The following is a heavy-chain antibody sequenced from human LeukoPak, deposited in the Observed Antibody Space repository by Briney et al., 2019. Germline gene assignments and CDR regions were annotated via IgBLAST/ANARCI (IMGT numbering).Heavy chain of an antibody. CDR2: VSGSGVST. J-gene: IGHJ4*02. CDR3: AKEGYIVGALDY. CDR1: GFTFINYD. Sequence: GGSLRLSCAASGFTFINYDMHWVRQAPGKGPEWVSGVSGSGVSTYYADSVQGRFTISRDNSKNTLYLQMNSLRAEDTAVYYCAKEGYIVGALDYWGQGTLVTVSS. V-gene: IGHV3-23*01. D-gene: IGHD1-26*01.